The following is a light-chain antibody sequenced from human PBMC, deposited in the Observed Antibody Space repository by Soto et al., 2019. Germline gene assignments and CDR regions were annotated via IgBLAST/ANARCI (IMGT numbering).Light chain of an antibody. V-gene: IGKV1-27*01. CDR3: QKYNSAHQLT. J-gene: IGKJ3*01. CDR2: AAS. Sequence: DIQMTQSPSSLSSSVGDRVTITCRASQGISNYLAWYQQKPGKVPKLLIYAASSLASGVPYRFSGSGSGTDFTLTISRLQPEDVAIYYCQKYNSAHQLTFGPGTKVDIK. CDR1: QGISNY.